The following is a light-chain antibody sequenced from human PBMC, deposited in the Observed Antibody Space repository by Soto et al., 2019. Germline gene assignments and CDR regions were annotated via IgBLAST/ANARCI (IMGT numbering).Light chain of an antibody. V-gene: IGKV3-20*01. Sequence: IVLTQSPGTLSLSPGERATLSCRASQSVSSSYLAWYQQKPGQAPRLLIYGASSRATGIPDRFSGSGSGTDFTLTISRLEPEDFAVYYCQQYGGSPYTFGLGTKVEIK. CDR3: QQYGGSPYT. CDR2: GAS. CDR1: QSVSSSY. J-gene: IGKJ2*01.